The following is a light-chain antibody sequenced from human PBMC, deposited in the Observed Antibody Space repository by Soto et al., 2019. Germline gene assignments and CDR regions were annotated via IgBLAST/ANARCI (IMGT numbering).Light chain of an antibody. J-gene: IGLJ1*01. CDR1: RSDIGDSNF. CDR3: ASFRSGTILV. CDR2: EVN. Sequence: QSALTQPASVSGSPGQSVTISCTGPRSDIGDSNFISWYQHSPGKAPRLLIYEVNNRPSGVSKRFSGSKAGNTASLTIPGLLDDDQADHFCASFRSGTILVFGSGTKVTVL. V-gene: IGLV2-14*01.